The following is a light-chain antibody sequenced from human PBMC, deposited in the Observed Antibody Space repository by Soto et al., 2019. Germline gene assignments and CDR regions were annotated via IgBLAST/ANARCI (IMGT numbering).Light chain of an antibody. CDR3: HQRNTWPLT. CDR2: DAF. CDR1: QSINSV. Sequence: EIVLTQSPATLSLSPGERATLSCRASQSINSVLAWYQQKPNQAPRLLIYDAFIRAPGIPARFSGSGSGTDFSLTISSLEPEDFAVYYCHQRNTWPLTFGGGTKVEIK. J-gene: IGKJ4*01. V-gene: IGKV3-11*01.